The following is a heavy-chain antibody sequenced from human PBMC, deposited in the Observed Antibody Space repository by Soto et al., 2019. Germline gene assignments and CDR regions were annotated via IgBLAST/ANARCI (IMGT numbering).Heavy chain of an antibody. J-gene: IGHJ4*02. V-gene: IGHV3-23*01. D-gene: IGHD2-2*01. CDR1: GFTFSSYA. CDR3: AKAGKYCSSTSCYYHFDD. Sequence: EVQLLESGGGLVQPGGSLRLSCAASGFTFSSYAMSWVRQAPGKGLEWVSAISGSGYTTYYADSVKGRFTISRDNSKNTLYLQMNSLRADDTAVYYCAKAGKYCSSTSCYYHFDDWGQGTLGTVSS. CDR2: ISGSGYTT.